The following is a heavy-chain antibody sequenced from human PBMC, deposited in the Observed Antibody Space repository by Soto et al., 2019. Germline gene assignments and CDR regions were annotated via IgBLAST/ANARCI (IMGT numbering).Heavy chain of an antibody. CDR3: AKGGRQWLVTSDFNY. V-gene: IGHV3-30*18. J-gene: IGHJ4*02. CDR2: VSHDGRNT. CDR1: GFTFSDYA. D-gene: IGHD6-19*01. Sequence: VQLVESGGGVVQPGRSLRFSSEASGFTFSDYAMHWVRQPPGKGLEWGAVVSHDGRNTHYPDSVKGRFTISRDSSKNTVSLEMTSLRAEDTAVYYCAKGGRQWLVTSDFNYWGQGALVTVSS.